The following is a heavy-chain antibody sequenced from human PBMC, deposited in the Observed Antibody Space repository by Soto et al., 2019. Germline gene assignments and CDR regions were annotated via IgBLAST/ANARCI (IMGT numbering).Heavy chain of an antibody. Sequence: ASVKVSCKASGYTFTSYGISWVRQAPGQGLEWMGWISSYNGNTNYAQKVQGRVTMTTDKSTSTTYMELRSLRSDDTAVHYCARGPRYCSSTSCFSGVTWFDPWGQGTLVTVSS. V-gene: IGHV1-18*04. CDR2: ISSYNGNT. CDR3: ARGPRYCSSTSCFSGVTWFDP. D-gene: IGHD2-2*01. CDR1: GYTFTSYG. J-gene: IGHJ5*02.